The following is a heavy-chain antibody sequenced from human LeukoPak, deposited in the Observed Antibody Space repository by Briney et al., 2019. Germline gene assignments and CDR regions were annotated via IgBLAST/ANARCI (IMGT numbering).Heavy chain of an antibody. V-gene: IGHV3-30*18. Sequence: PGGSLRLSCAASGFTFSSYGMHWVRQAPGKGLEWVAVISYDGSNKYYADSVKGRFTISRDNSKNTLYLQMNSLRAEDTAVYYCAKDPRILWFGESYYGMDVWGQGTTVTVSS. CDR3: AKDPRILWFGESYYGMDV. CDR2: ISYDGSNK. D-gene: IGHD3-10*01. J-gene: IGHJ6*02. CDR1: GFTFSSYG.